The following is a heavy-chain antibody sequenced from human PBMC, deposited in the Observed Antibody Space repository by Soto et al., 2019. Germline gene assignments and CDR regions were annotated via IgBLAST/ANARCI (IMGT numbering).Heavy chain of an antibody. CDR1: GYTFTGYY. Sequence: GASVKVSCKASGYTFTGYYMHWVRQDPGQGLEWMGWINPNSGGTNYAQKFQGWVTMTRDTSISTAYMELSRLRSDDTAVYYCARGAGYCSGGSCQYYYYYGMDVWGQGTTVTVSS. CDR3: ARGAGYCSGGSCQYYYYYGMDV. D-gene: IGHD2-15*01. J-gene: IGHJ6*02. V-gene: IGHV1-2*04. CDR2: INPNSGGT.